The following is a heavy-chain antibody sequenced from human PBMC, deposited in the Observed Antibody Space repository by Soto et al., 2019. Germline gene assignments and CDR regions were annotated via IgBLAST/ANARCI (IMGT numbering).Heavy chain of an antibody. J-gene: IGHJ4*02. CDR2: IYPGNSDT. CDR1: GYSFTSYW. V-gene: IGHV5-51*01. D-gene: IGHD5-12*01. Sequence: PGESLKISGKGSGYSFTSYWVGWVRQMPGKGLEWMGIIYPGNSDTRYSPSFQGQVTISADKSITTAYLQWSSLKASDTAMYYCARRPSGSDVYFVYWGEGTLV. CDR3: ARRPSGSDVYFVY.